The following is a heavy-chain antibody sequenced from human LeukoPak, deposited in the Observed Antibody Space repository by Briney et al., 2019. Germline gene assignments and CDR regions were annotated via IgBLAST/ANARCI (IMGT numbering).Heavy chain of an antibody. CDR2: IYYSGST. D-gene: IGHD6-19*01. J-gene: IGHJ4*02. CDR1: GGSISSSSYS. V-gene: IGHV4-39*07. CDR3: ARWDCSSGTCFHLDY. Sequence: KTSETLSLTCTVSGGSISSSSYSWGWIRQPPGKGLEWIGSIYYSGSTYYNPSLKSRVTISVDTSKNQFSLRLSSVTAADTAVYYCARWDCSSGTCFHLDYWGQGTLVTVSS.